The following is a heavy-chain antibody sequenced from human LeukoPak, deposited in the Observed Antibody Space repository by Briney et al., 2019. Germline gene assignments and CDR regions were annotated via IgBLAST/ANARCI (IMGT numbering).Heavy chain of an antibody. CDR1: GFSFSEYY. D-gene: IGHD2-2*01. J-gene: IGHJ3*02. CDR2: LSSSGRYT. V-gene: IGHV3-11*03. Sequence: GGSLRLSCAASGFSFSEYYMTWIRHAPGKGLEWVSNLSSSGRYTNYADSVRGRFTISRDNAKKSLYLQMNSLRAEDTAVYYCARHSEGPVNDAFDIWGQGTKVTVSS. CDR3: ARHSEGPVNDAFDI.